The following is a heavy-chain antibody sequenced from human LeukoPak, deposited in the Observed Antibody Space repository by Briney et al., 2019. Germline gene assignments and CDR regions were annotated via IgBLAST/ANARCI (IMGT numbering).Heavy chain of an antibody. CDR1: GFTFSIYT. CDR2: ISGSGGST. D-gene: IGHD4-11*01. J-gene: IGHJ4*02. V-gene: IGHV3-64*04. CDR3: AIGPDKDRLDYFDY. Sequence: GGSLRLSCSASGFTFSIYTMYWVRQPPGKGLQYVSGISGSGGSTYYADSAKGRFTISRDNSKNTLYLQMNSLRAEDTAIYYCAIGPDKDRLDYFDYWGQGTLVAVSS.